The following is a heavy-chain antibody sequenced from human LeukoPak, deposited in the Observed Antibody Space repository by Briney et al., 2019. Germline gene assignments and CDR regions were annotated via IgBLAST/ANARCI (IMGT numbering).Heavy chain of an antibody. J-gene: IGHJ6*03. CDR1: GFTFSSYA. CDR2: ISTSSTYI. V-gene: IGHV3-21*01. CDR3: AREGGSYYYMDV. D-gene: IGHD6-6*01. Sequence: PGGSLRLSCAASGFTFSSYAVSWVRQAPGKGLEWVSSISTSSTYIYYADSVKGRFTISRDNAKNSLYLQMNTLRPEDTAVYYCAREGGSYYYMDVWGKGTTVTVSS.